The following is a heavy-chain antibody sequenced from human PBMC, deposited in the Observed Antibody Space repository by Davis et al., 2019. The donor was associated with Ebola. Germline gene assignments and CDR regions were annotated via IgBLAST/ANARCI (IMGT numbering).Heavy chain of an antibody. CDR2: IYRGGST. V-gene: IGHV3-53*01. D-gene: IGHD6-6*01. CDR3: APSSSSSYAFDI. CDR1: GFTVSSNY. Sequence: GGSLRLSCAASGFTVSSNYMSWVRQAPGKGLEWVSAIYRGGSTYYADSVKGRFTISRDNSKNTLYLQMNSLRAEDTAVYYCAPSSSSSYAFDIWGQGTMVTVSS. J-gene: IGHJ3*02.